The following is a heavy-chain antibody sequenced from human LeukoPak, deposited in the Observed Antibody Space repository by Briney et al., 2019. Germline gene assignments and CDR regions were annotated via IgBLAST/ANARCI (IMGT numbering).Heavy chain of an antibody. CDR3: ARRYCSGISCYPDY. Sequence: GASVTVSCKASGYTFTGYYIHWVRQAPGQGLEWMGWINPSGGVTKYAQKFQGRVTMTRDTSISTAYMELSRLTSDDTAVYFCARRYCSGISCYPDYWGQGTLVTVSS. CDR1: GYTFTGYY. J-gene: IGHJ4*02. CDR2: INPSGGVT. V-gene: IGHV1-2*02. D-gene: IGHD2-15*01.